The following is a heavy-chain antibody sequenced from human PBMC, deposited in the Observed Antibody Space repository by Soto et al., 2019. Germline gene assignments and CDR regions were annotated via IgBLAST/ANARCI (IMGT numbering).Heavy chain of an antibody. CDR3: ARGSKFGEAFDY. D-gene: IGHD3-10*01. CDR1: GGSISSNTW. V-gene: IGHV4-4*02. CDR2: IYHSGNT. J-gene: IGHJ4*02. Sequence: QVQLQESGPGLVKPSGTLSLTCAVSGGSISSNTWWSWVRQPPGKGLEWVGEIYHSGNTNYNPSLKSRVNISVDKPKNQFSLKLNSMTAADTAMYYCARGSKFGEAFDYWGQGTLVTVSS.